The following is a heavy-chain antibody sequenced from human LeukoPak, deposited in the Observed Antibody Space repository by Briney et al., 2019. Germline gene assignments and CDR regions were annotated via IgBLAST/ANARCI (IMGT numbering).Heavy chain of an antibody. D-gene: IGHD2-2*01. V-gene: IGHV3-9*01. J-gene: IGHJ3*02. CDR3: AKDYYCSSTSCQRNAFDI. CDR1: GFTFDDYA. CDR2: ISWNSGSI. Sequence: GGSLRLSCAASGFTFDDYAMHWVRQAPGKGLEWVSGISWNSGSIGYADSVKGRFTISRDNAKNSLYLQMNSLRAEDTALYYYAKDYYCSSTSCQRNAFDIWGQGTMVTVSS.